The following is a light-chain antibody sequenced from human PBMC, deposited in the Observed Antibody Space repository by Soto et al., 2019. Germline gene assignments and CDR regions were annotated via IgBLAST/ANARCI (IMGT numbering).Light chain of an antibody. CDR1: SSDVGAYNY. Sequence: QSALTQPPSASGSPGQSVTISCTGTSSDVGAYNYVSWYQQYPGKAPKLMIYEVSKRPSGVPDRFSGSKSGKTASQTVSGLQPEDEADYYCTSYAGSDIWVFGGGTKVTVL. CDR2: EVS. V-gene: IGLV2-8*01. CDR3: TSYAGSDIWV. J-gene: IGLJ3*02.